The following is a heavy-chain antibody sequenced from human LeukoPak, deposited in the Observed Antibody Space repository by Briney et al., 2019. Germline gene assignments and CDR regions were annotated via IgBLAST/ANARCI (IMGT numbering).Heavy chain of an antibody. CDR1: GFTFSSYA. CDR3: AFGWGYGDYRY. CDR2: ISGSGGST. V-gene: IGHV3-23*01. Sequence: GGSLRLSCAASGFTFSSYAMSWVRQAPGKGLEWVSAISGSGGSTYYADSVKGRFTISRDNSKNTLYLQMNSLRAEDTAVYYCAFGWGYGDYRYWGQGTLVTVSS. D-gene: IGHD4-17*01. J-gene: IGHJ4*02.